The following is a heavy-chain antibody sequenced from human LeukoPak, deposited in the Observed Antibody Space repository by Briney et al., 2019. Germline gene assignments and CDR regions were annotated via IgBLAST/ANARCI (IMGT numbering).Heavy chain of an antibody. CDR1: GGSFSGYY. CDR3: AMGRSRELPERYYFDY. CDR2: INHSGST. J-gene: IGHJ4*02. D-gene: IGHD1-26*01. Sequence: PSETLSLTCAVYGGSFSGYYWSWIRQPPGKGLEWIGEINHSGSTNYNPSLKSRVTISVDASKNQFSLKLSSVTAADTAVYYCAMGRSRELPERYYFDYWGQGTLVTVSS. V-gene: IGHV4-34*01.